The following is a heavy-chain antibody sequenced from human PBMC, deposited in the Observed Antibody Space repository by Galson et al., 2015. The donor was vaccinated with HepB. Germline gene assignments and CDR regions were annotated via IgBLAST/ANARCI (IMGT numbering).Heavy chain of an antibody. D-gene: IGHD2-2*01. CDR1: GYTFTGYS. CDR3: AREGLGYCSSTSCSDAFDI. Sequence: SVKVSCKASGYTFTGYSMHWVRQAPGQGLEWMGWINPNSGGTNYAQKFQGWVTMTRDTSISTAYMELSRLRSDDTAVYYCAREGLGYCSSTSCSDAFDIWGQGTMVTVSA. CDR2: INPNSGGT. V-gene: IGHV1-2*04. J-gene: IGHJ3*02.